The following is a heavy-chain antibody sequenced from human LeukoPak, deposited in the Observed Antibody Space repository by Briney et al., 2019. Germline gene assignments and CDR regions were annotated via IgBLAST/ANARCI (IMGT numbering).Heavy chain of an antibody. CDR1: GDSISRGHY. V-gene: IGHV4-38-2*02. D-gene: IGHD3-3*01. CDR3: ARDSSYDFWSGYYPNGFDY. J-gene: IGHJ4*02. Sequence: PSETLSLTCTVSGDSISRGHYWGWIRQSPGKGLECIGSIYHSGTTYYSPSLKSRVTISVDTSKNQFSLRLSSVTAADTAVYYCARDSSYDFWSGYYPNGFDYWGQGTLVTVSS. CDR2: IYHSGTT.